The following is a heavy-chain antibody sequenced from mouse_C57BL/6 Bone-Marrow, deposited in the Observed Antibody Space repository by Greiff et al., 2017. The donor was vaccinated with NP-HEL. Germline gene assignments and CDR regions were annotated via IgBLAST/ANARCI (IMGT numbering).Heavy chain of an antibody. J-gene: IGHJ3*01. Sequence: VQLQQPGAELVKPGASVKLSCKASGYTFTSYWMHWVKQRPGQGLEWIGMIHPTSGSTNYNEKFKSKATLTVDKSSSTAYMQLSGRTSEDAAVYYCARNALAWFAYWGQGTLVTVSA. V-gene: IGHV1-64*01. CDR1: GYTFTSYW. CDR2: IHPTSGST. CDR3: ARNALAWFAY.